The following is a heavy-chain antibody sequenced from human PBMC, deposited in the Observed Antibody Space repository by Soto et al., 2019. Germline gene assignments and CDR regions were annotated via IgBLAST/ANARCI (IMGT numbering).Heavy chain of an antibody. CDR2: IWYDGSNK. D-gene: IGHD5-18*01. J-gene: IGHJ5*02. CDR3: ARGFGHSYGAFDH. V-gene: IGHV3-33*01. CDR1: GFTFSSYG. Sequence: GGSLRLSCAASGFTFSSYGMHWVRQAPGKGLEWVAVIWYDGSNKYYADSVKGRFTISRDNSKNTLCLQMNSLRAEDTAVYYCARGFGHSYGAFDHWGQGTLVTVSS.